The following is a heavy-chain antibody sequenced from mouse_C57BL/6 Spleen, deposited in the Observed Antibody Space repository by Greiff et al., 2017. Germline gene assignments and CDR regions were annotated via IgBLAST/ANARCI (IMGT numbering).Heavy chain of an antibody. CDR3: ARVQLNGAWFAY. CDR2: INYDGSST. J-gene: IGHJ3*01. D-gene: IGHD3-2*02. Sequence: EVQLVESEGGLVQPGSSMKLSCTASGFTFSDYYMAWVRQVPEKGLEWVANINYDGSSTYYLDSLKSRFIISRDNAKNILYLQMSSLKSEDTATYYCARVQLNGAWFAYWGQGTLVTVAA. CDR1: GFTFSDYY. V-gene: IGHV5-16*01.